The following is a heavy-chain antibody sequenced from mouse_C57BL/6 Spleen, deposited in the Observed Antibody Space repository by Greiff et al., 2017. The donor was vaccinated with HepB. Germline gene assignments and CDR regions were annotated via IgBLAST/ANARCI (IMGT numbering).Heavy chain of an antibody. CDR3: LYGTRFAY. Sequence: VQLQQSGAELVRPGASVTLSCKASGYTFTDYEMHWVKQTPVHGLEWIGAIDPETGGTAYNQKFKGKAILTADKSSSTAYMELRSLTSEDSAVYYCLYGTRFAYWGQGTLVTVSA. CDR2: IDPETGGT. V-gene: IGHV1-15*01. D-gene: IGHD1-1*01. J-gene: IGHJ3*01. CDR1: GYTFTDYE.